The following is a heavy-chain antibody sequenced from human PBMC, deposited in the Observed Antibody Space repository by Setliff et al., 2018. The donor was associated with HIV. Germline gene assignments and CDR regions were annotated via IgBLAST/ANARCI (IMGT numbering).Heavy chain of an antibody. Sequence: GASVKVSCKTSGYTFISYGISWVRQAPGQGLEWMGWINTYNGNTNYAQKFQDRVTMTTDISTTTAYMELRNLRSDDTAVYYCARRLMGLSGGDDAFDIWGQGTTVTVSS. D-gene: IGHD2-8*01. CDR1: GYTFISYG. V-gene: IGHV1-18*01. J-gene: IGHJ3*02. CDR3: ARRLMGLSGGDDAFDI. CDR2: INTYNGNT.